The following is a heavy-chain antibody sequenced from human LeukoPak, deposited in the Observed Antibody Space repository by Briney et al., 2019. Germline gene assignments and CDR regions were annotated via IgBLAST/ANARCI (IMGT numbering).Heavy chain of an antibody. CDR3: ARGYYDSSGYSNTLDI. CDR1: GVSISSSY. V-gene: IGHV4-59*01. CDR2: IYYSGST. Sequence: SETLSLTCSVSGVSISSSYWSWIRQPPGKGLEWVGFIYYSGSTNYNPSLKSRVTMSADTSKNQFSLKLTSVTAADTAVYYCARGYYDSSGYSNTLDIWGQGTMVTVSS. D-gene: IGHD3-22*01. J-gene: IGHJ3*02.